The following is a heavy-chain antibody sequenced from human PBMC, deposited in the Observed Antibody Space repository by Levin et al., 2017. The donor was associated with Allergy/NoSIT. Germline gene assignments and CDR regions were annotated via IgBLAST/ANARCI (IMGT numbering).Heavy chain of an antibody. D-gene: IGHD1-26*01. CDR3: ARVPLVGPTSTLDY. CDR2: INDNGGSA. V-gene: IGHV3-23*01. J-gene: IGHJ4*02. Sequence: GGSLRLSCAASGFTFSSNAMSWVRQAPGKGLEWVSAINDNGGSAYYADSVKGRFTISRDNSKYTLYLKMNSLRAADTAVYYCARVPLVGPTSTLDYWGQGTLVTVAS. CDR1: GFTFSSNA.